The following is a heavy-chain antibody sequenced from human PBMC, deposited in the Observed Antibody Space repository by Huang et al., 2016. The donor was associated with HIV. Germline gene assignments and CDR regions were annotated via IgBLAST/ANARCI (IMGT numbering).Heavy chain of an antibody. CDR1: GFTFSDYY. Sequence: QVQLVESGGGLVKPGGSLRLSCAASGFTFSDYYMSWIRQAPGKGLEWVSYISRTGNTIYYPESVKGRFTISRDNAKNSLFLQMNSLRAEDTAIYYCARKGRDDFWSGYPDYWGQGTLVTVSS. D-gene: IGHD3-3*01. J-gene: IGHJ4*02. CDR2: ISRTGNTI. CDR3: ARKGRDDFWSGYPDY. V-gene: IGHV3-11*04.